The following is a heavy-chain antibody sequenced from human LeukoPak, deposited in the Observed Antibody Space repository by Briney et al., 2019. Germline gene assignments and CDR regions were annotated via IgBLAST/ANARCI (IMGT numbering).Heavy chain of an antibody. D-gene: IGHD5-18*01. CDR2: INQEGSEK. CDR1: AFNFNNYW. J-gene: IGHJ4*02. Sequence: GGSLRLSCEASAFNFNNYWMNWVRQAPGKGLEWVANINQEGSEKNYADSVKGRFTVSRDNAKTSLFLHLSSLRVEDTAVYYCARAIASYGDSAFWGQGTLVTVSS. V-gene: IGHV3-7*01. CDR3: ARAIASYGDSAF.